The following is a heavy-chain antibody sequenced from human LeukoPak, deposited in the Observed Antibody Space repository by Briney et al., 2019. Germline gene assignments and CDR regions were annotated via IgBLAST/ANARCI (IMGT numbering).Heavy chain of an antibody. CDR3: ARVGDIVVVVAATGRRYGMDV. D-gene: IGHD2-15*01. Sequence: SETLSLTCAVYGGSFSGYYWSWIRQPPGKGLEWIGEINHSGSANYNPSLKSRVTISVDKSKNQFSLKLSAVTAADTAVYYCARVGDIVVVVAATGRRYGMDVWGQGTTVTVSS. J-gene: IGHJ6*02. CDR2: INHSGSA. V-gene: IGHV4-34*01. CDR1: GGSFSGYY.